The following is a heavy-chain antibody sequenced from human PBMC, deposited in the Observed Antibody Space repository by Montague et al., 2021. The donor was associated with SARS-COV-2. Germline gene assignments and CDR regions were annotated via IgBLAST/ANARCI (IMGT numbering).Heavy chain of an antibody. CDR3: ARSYYDILTAYYTPFDY. J-gene: IGHJ4*02. CDR1: GFSLRTSGMR. V-gene: IGHV2-70*04. D-gene: IGHD3-9*01. Sequence: PALVKPTQTLKLTCTFSGFSLRTSGMRASWIRQPPGKALEWLARXDWDDDKFYSTSLKTRLTISKDTSKNQVVLTMTNMDPVDTATYYCARSYYDILTAYYTPFDYWGQGTLVTVSS. CDR2: XDWDDDK.